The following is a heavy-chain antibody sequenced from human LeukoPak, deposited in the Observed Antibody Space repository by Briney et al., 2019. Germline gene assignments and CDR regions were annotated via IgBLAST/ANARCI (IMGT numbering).Heavy chain of an antibody. V-gene: IGHV1-8*03. CDR3: ARAAKSSSFKPRTPREYYFDY. CDR2: MNPNSGNT. CDR1: GGTFSSYA. J-gene: IGHJ4*02. Sequence: GASVKVSCKASGGTFSSYAISWVRQAPGQGLEWMGWMNPNSGNTGYAQKFQGRVTITRNTSISTAYMELSSLRSEDTAVYYCARAAKSSSFKPRTPREYYFDYWGQGTLVTVSS. D-gene: IGHD6-13*01.